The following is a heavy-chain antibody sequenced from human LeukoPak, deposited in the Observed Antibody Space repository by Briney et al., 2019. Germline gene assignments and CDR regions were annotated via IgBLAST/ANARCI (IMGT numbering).Heavy chain of an antibody. D-gene: IGHD5/OR15-5a*01. J-gene: IGHJ6*04. CDR2: INSDGSNT. CDR3: ARDLHV. V-gene: IGHV3-74*01. Sequence: GGSLRLSCAASGFTFSNFWMHWVRQAPGRGLEWVSRINSDGSNTNYADSVKGRFTVSRDNAKNTLYLQMSSLRAEDTAVYYCARDLHVWGRGTTVTISS. CDR1: GFTFSNFW.